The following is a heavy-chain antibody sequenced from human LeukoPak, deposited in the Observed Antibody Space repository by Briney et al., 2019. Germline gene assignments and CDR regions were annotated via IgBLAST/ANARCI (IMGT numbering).Heavy chain of an antibody. CDR1: GGSFSGYY. CDR3: ARGRPYCSSTSCYAGGNDY. J-gene: IGHJ4*02. Sequence: SETLSLTCAVYGGSFSGYYWSWIRQPPGKGLEWIGEINHSGSTNYNPSLKSRVTISIDTSKNQFSLKLSSVTAADTAVHYCARGRPYCSSTSCYAGGNDYWGQGTLVTVSS. D-gene: IGHD2-2*01. CDR2: INHSGST. V-gene: IGHV4-34*01.